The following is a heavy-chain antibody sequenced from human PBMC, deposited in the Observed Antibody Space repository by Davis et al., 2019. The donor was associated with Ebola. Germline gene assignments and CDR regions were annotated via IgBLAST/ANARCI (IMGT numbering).Heavy chain of an antibody. CDR2: ISSSSSYI. D-gene: IGHD5-12*01. CDR1: GFTFSSYS. Sequence: GESLKISCAASGFTFSSYSMNWVRQAPGQGLEWVSSISSSSSYIYYADSVKGRFTISRDNAKNSLYLQMNSLRAEDTAVYYCARVTGIVATEFGYWGQGTLVTVSS. CDR3: ARVTGIVATEFGY. J-gene: IGHJ4*02. V-gene: IGHV3-21*01.